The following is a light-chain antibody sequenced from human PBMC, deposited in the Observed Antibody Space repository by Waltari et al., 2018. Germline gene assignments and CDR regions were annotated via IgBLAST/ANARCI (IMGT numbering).Light chain of an antibody. CDR2: QDI. V-gene: IGLV3-1*01. J-gene: IGLJ2*01. CDR3: QAWDSNNVV. Sequence: SYWLAPPPSLSGSPGQTAPIPCPGDTFGGRYVSWYQQKPGQSPVLVISQDIKRPSGIPERFSGSNSGNTATLTISGTQTMDEADYFCQAWDSNNVVFGGGTRLTIL. CDR1: TFGGRY.